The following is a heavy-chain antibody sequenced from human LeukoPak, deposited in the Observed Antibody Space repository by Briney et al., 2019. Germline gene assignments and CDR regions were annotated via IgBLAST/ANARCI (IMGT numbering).Heavy chain of an antibody. CDR1: GYSFITYR. D-gene: IGHD1-14*01. Sequence: GESLKISCKGSGYSFITYRIGWVRQMPGKGLEWMGIIYPGDSDTRYSPSFQGQVTISADKSISTAYLQWSSLKASDTAMYYCARHKQPGYYYYYGMDVWGQGTTVTVSS. CDR3: ARHKQPGYYYYYGMDV. V-gene: IGHV5-51*01. CDR2: IYPGDSDT. J-gene: IGHJ6*02.